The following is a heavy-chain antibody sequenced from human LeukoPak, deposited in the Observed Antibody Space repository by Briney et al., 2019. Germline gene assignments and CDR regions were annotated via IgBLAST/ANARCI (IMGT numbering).Heavy chain of an antibody. CDR2: ISYDGSNK. J-gene: IGHJ4*02. Sequence: GRSLRLSCAASGFTFSSYGMHWVRQAPGKGLEWVAVISYDGSNKYYADSVKGRFTISRDNSKNTLYLQMNSLRAEDTAVYYCAKDIYQLLREGFLDYWGQGTLVTVSS. D-gene: IGHD2-2*01. CDR1: GFTFSSYG. CDR3: AKDIYQLLREGFLDY. V-gene: IGHV3-30*18.